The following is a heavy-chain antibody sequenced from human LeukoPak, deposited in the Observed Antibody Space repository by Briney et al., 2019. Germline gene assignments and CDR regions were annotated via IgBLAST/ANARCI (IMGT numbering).Heavy chain of an antibody. Sequence: GGSLRLSCAASGFTFSSYEMNWVRQAPGKGLEWVSAISGSGGSTYYADSVKGRFTISRDNSKNTLYLQMNSLRAEDTAVYYCAKETYYYESSGYFLLDYWGQGTLVTVSS. D-gene: IGHD3-22*01. CDR3: AKETYYYESSGYFLLDY. J-gene: IGHJ4*02. V-gene: IGHV3-23*01. CDR1: GFTFSSYE. CDR2: ISGSGGST.